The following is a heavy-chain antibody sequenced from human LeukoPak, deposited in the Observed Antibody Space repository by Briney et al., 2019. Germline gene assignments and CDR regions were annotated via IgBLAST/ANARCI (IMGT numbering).Heavy chain of an antibody. CDR1: GFTFSSYG. Sequence: GGSLRLSCAASGFTFSSYGMSWVRQAPGKGLEWVSAISGSGGSTYYADSVKGRFTISRDNAKNTLYLQMNSLRAEDTAVYYCARDRSPGWFGPWGQGTLVTVSS. CDR2: ISGSGGST. J-gene: IGHJ5*02. V-gene: IGHV3-23*01. CDR3: ARDRSPGWFGP.